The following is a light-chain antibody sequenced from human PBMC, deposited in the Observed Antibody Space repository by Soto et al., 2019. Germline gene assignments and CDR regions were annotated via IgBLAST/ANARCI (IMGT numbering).Light chain of an antibody. CDR3: QQYANWPKT. CDR2: AAS. J-gene: IGKJ1*01. V-gene: IGKV3-15*01. Sequence: EIVLTQSPDTLSVSPGERATLSCRASQSVSNKLVWYQQKPGQAPRLLIYAASTRATGIPARFSGSGSETEFTLTISSLQSEDLAVYYCQQYANWPKTFGQGTKVDIK. CDR1: QSVSNK.